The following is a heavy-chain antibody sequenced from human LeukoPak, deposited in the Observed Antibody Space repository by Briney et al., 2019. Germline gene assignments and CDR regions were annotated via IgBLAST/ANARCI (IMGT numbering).Heavy chain of an antibody. D-gene: IGHD3-9*01. Sequence: GGSLRLPCAASGFTFSSYAMSWVRQAPGKGLEWVSAISGSGGSTYYADSVKGRFTISRDNSKNTLYLQMNSLRAEDTAVYYCACKYYDILTGYYSFDYWGQGTLVTVSS. J-gene: IGHJ4*02. V-gene: IGHV3-23*01. CDR1: GFTFSSYA. CDR2: ISGSGGST. CDR3: ACKYYDILTGYYSFDY.